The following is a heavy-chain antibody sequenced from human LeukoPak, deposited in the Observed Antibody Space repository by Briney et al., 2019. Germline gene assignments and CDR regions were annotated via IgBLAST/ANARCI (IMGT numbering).Heavy chain of an antibody. D-gene: IGHD4-17*01. CDR2: VFYTGST. V-gene: IGHV4-59*12. CDR3: ARLPARYGDYPFDY. J-gene: IGHJ4*02. Sequence: SETLSLTCSVSGGTTTFYYWAWIRQSPGKGLEWIGSVFYTGSTEYNPSLNSRVTISVDTSKNQFSLKLSSVTAADTAVYYCARLPARYGDYPFDYWGQGTLVTVSS. CDR1: GGTTTFYY.